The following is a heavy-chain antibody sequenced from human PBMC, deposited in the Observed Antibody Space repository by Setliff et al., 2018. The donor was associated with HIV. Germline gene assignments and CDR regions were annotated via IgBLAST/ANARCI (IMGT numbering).Heavy chain of an antibody. CDR1: GFPFSAYI. D-gene: IGHD1-1*01. CDR2: ISGSSTTI. J-gene: IGHJ4*02. CDR3: AKVATWTGTTYYFES. Sequence: LSCAASGFPFSAYIMNWVRQAPGKGLEWISYISGSSTTIYYADSVKGRFIISRDNAKNSLYLQMNSLRAEDTAVYYCAKVATWTGTTYYFESWGQGTLVTVSS. V-gene: IGHV3-48*01.